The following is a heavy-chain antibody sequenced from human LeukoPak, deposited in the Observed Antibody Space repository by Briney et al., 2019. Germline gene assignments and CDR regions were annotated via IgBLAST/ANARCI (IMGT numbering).Heavy chain of an antibody. CDR3: ARVLRYNYGYSGLDY. J-gene: IGHJ4*02. CDR2: ISAYNGNT. CDR1: GYTFTSYG. Sequence: ASVKVSCKASGYTFTSYGISWVRQAPGQGLEWMGWISAYNGNTNYAQKLQGRVTMTTDTSTSTAYMELRSLRSDDTAVYYCARVLRYNYGYSGLDYWGQGTPVTVSS. D-gene: IGHD5-18*01. V-gene: IGHV1-18*01.